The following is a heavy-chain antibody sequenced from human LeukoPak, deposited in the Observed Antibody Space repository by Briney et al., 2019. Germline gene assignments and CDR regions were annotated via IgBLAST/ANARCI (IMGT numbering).Heavy chain of an antibody. J-gene: IGHJ3*02. CDR1: GFTFSSYG. CDR3: AKDKYQLLPGAFDI. V-gene: IGHV3-30*02. Sequence: PGGSLRLSCAASGFTFSSYGMHWVRQAPGKGLEWVAFIRYDGSNKYYADSVKGRFTISRDNSKNTLYLRMNSLRAEDTAVYYCAKDKYQLLPGAFDIWGQGTMVTVSS. CDR2: IRYDGSNK. D-gene: IGHD2-2*01.